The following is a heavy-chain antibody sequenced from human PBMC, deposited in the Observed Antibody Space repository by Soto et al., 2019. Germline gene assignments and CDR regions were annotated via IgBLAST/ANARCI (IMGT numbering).Heavy chain of an antibody. Sequence: QVQLVQSGAEVKKPGASVKVSCKASGYTFASYAISWMRQAPGQGLEWMGWISAYNGNTNYAQKLQGRVTMTTDTPTSTAYMERRRQRSDDTAVYYSARDPPPPDSGAQGTLVTVSS. CDR1: GYTFASYA. J-gene: IGHJ4*02. V-gene: IGHV1-18*01. CDR3: ARDPPPPDS. CDR2: ISAYNGNT.